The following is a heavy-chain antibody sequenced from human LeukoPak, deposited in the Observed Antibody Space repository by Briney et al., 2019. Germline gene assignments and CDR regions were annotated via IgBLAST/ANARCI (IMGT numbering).Heavy chain of an antibody. D-gene: IGHD1-26*01. CDR3: ARQTWCGSYRPYYFDY. Sequence: SGTLSLSCTVLGDAISSRSFYWGRRRPPPGKGLEWCGSVYYSGRTYSNQSFHSRATISVVTTKTAFFQQLTSATDAATAEYYCARQTWCGSYRPYYFDYGCQGIRVPV. J-gene: IGHJ4*02. V-gene: IGHV4-39*01. CDR1: GDAISSRSFY. CDR2: VYYSGRT.